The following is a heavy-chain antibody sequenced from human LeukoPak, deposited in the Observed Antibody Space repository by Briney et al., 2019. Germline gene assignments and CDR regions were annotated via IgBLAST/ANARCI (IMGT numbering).Heavy chain of an antibody. CDR3: ARDQGGYSTDFDF. D-gene: IGHD5-12*01. J-gene: IGHJ4*02. CDR2: IDGGGTRT. V-gene: IGHV3-23*01. Sequence: GGSLRLSCAASGFTFSSSVMSWVRQAPGKGLEWVSTIDGGGTRTYYAVSVNGRFIISRDNSMNTLYLQMNGLRAEDTTVYYCARDQGGYSTDFDFWGQGTLVTVSS. CDR1: GFTFSSSV.